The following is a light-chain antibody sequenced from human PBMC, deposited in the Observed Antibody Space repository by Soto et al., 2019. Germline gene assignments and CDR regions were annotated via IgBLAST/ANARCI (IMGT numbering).Light chain of an antibody. J-gene: IGKJ1*01. CDR3: QQYNYWPPCA. CDR2: HAS. CDR1: QSVSDK. V-gene: IGKV3-15*01. Sequence: EILMTQSPATLSVSAGDRATLSCRASQSVSDKLAWYQQKPGQAPRLLIYHASTMATGIPARFSGSWSGTEFPHTSSRLQSEFFAVYYCQQYNYWPPCAFGQGINVDIK.